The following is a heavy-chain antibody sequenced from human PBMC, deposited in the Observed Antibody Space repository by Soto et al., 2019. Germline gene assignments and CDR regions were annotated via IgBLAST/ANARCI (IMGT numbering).Heavy chain of an antibody. Sequence: EVQLVESGGGLVQPGGSLRLSCAASGFTFSSYWMSWVRQAPGKGLEWVAHINQAGNEKYYVDSVKGRFTISRDNAKNSLFLQMDSLRAEDTAVYYCAKAPYGSGSSYYFDYWGQGTLVAVSS. CDR1: GFTFSSYW. CDR2: INQAGNEK. V-gene: IGHV3-7*03. CDR3: AKAPYGSGSSYYFDY. J-gene: IGHJ4*02. D-gene: IGHD3-10*01.